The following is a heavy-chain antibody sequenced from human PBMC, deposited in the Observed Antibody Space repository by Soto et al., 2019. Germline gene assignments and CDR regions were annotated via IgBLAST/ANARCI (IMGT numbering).Heavy chain of an antibody. D-gene: IGHD6-13*01. CDR2: ISSHSGKT. CDR1: HFPCILVA. J-gene: IGHJ4*02. Sequence: SVTVSYQASHFPCILVAMSSPRQAPGQGFEWMGWISSHSGKTKYAQKFQGRVTMTTDTSTSTAYMELRSLGSDDTAVYYCARDNVEGYSSSWYYWGQGTLVTVSS. V-gene: IGHV1-18*04. CDR3: ARDNVEGYSSSWYY.